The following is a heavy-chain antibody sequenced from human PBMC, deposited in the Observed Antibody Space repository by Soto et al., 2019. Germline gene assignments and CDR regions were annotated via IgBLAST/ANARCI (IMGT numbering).Heavy chain of an antibody. V-gene: IGHV3-30*19. D-gene: IGHD5-18*01. CDR3: ARDFLVYSYGYVRPDY. CDR1: GIIFNGFG. Sequence: PGGSLSLSCAVSGIIFNGFGMHWVRQAPGKGLEWVAVISYDGSNKYYADSVKGRFTISRDNSKNTLYLQMNSLRAEDTAVYYCARDFLVYSYGYVRPDYWGQGTLVTVSS. CDR2: ISYDGSNK. J-gene: IGHJ4*02.